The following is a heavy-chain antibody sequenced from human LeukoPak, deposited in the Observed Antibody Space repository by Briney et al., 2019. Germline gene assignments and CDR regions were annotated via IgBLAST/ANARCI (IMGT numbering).Heavy chain of an antibody. CDR1: GGSISSYY. J-gene: IGHJ6*03. V-gene: IGHV4-4*07. Sequence: SETLSLTCTVSGGSISSYYWSWIRQPAGKGLEWIGRIYTSGSTNYNPSLKSRVTMSVDTSKNQFSLKLSSVTAADTAVYYCARLTIFGVVHYYYYYMDVWAKGPRSPSP. D-gene: IGHD3-3*01. CDR3: ARLTIFGVVHYYYYYMDV. CDR2: IYTSGST.